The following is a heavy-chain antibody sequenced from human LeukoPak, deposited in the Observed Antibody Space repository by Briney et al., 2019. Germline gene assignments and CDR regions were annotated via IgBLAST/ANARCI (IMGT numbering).Heavy chain of an antibody. D-gene: IGHD6-19*01. CDR3: ARAPMIAVAGYGMDV. CDR2: IYYSGST. Sequence: SETLSLTCTVSGGSISSYYWSWIRQPPGKGLEWIGYIYYSGSTNYNPSLKSRVTISVDTSKNQFSLKLSSVTAADTAVYYCARAPMIAVAGYGMDVWGQGTTVTVSS. J-gene: IGHJ6*02. V-gene: IGHV4-59*01. CDR1: GGSISSYY.